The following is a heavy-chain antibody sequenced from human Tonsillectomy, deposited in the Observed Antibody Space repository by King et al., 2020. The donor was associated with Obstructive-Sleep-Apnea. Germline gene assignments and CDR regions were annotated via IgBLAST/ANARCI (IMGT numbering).Heavy chain of an antibody. CDR3: ARSKVGASNWYFDL. V-gene: IGHV3-30-3*01. J-gene: IGHJ2*01. CDR1: GFTFSSYA. CDR2: ISYDGSKK. D-gene: IGHD3-10*01. Sequence: VQLVESGGGVVQPGRSLRVSCAASGFTFSSYALHWVRQPPGKGLDWVTFISYDGSKKYYADPVKGRFTISRDNSKNTLYLQMNSLRTEDTAVYYCARSKVGASNWYFDLWGRGTLVTVSS.